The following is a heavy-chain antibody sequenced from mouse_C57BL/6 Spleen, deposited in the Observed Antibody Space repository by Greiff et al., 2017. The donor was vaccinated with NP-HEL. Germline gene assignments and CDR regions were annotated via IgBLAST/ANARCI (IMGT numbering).Heavy chain of an antibody. Sequence: QVQLQQPGAELVKPGASVKLSCKASGYTFTSYWMQWVKQRPGQGLEWIGEIDPSDSYTNYQQQFKGKATLTVDTSSSTAYMQLSSLTSEDSAVYYCARRDYYGSSPFAYWGQGTLVTVSA. CDR3: ARRDYYGSSPFAY. J-gene: IGHJ3*01. V-gene: IGHV1-50*01. D-gene: IGHD1-1*01. CDR2: IDPSDSYT. CDR1: GYTFTSYW.